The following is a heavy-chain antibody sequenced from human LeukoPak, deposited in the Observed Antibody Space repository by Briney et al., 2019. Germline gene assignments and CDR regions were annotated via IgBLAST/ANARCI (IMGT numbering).Heavy chain of an antibody. CDR2: LSGRGGSI. Sequence: GGSLRLPCAASGFTFKSYAMTWARQAPGKGLEWVSSLSGRGGSIYYADSVKGRFPISRDNSKSPLYLQMNVMRAGDTALYYWAKEMSEVPGPCDYWGRGTLVTVSS. J-gene: IGHJ4*02. V-gene: IGHV3-23*01. CDR3: AKEMSEVPGPCDY. CDR1: GFTFKSYA.